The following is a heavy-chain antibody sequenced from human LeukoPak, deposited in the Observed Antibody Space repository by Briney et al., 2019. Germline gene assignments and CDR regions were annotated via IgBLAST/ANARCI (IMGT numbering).Heavy chain of an antibody. CDR1: GYTFTSYY. Sequence: ASVKVSCKASGYTFTSYYMHWVRQAPGQGLEWMGIINPSGGSTSYAQKFQGRVTMTRDTSTSTVYMELSSLRSEDTAVYYCARALRTGTTLRACGYWGQGTLVTVS. D-gene: IGHD1-1*01. J-gene: IGHJ4*02. V-gene: IGHV1-46*01. CDR2: INPSGGST. CDR3: ARALRTGTTLRACGY.